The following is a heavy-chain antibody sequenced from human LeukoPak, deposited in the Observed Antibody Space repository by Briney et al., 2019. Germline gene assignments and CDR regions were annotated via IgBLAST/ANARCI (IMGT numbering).Heavy chain of an antibody. V-gene: IGHV3-9*01. D-gene: IGHD1-1*01. CDR3: ARDDWNDVRYYGMDV. CDR2: ISWNSGSI. Sequence: GGSLRLSCAASGFTFDDYAMHWVRQAPGKGLEWVSGISWNSGSIGYADSVKGRFTISRDNSKNTLYLQMNSLRAEDTAVYYCARDDWNDVRYYGMDVWGQGTTVTVSS. CDR1: GFTFDDYA. J-gene: IGHJ6*02.